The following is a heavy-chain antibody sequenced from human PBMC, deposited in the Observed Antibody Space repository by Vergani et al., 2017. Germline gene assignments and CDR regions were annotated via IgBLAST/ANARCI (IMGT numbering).Heavy chain of an antibody. Sequence: EVQLVQSGAEVKKPGESLKISCKGSGYSFTSYWIGWVRQMPEKGLEWMGIIYPDDSDTRYSPSFQGQVTISADKSISPAYLQWSSLKASDTALYYCARQFSGSGSSHYGMDVWGQGTTVTVSS. D-gene: IGHD1-26*01. CDR3: ARQFSGSGSSHYGMDV. V-gene: IGHV5-51*01. CDR1: GYSFTSYW. J-gene: IGHJ6*02. CDR2: IYPDDSDT.